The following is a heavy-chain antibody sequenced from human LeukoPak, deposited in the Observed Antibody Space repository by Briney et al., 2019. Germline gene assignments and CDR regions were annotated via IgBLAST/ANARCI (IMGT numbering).Heavy chain of an antibody. Sequence: ASVKVSCKAFGYAFTSYYIHWVRQAPGQGLEWMGIINPSVGGTTYARKFQGRVTMTRDTSTSTAYMELSSLRSEDTAVYYCARHGSGRYYPAEGRVDYWGQGTLVTVSS. CDR2: INPSVGGT. CDR1: GYAFTSYY. J-gene: IGHJ4*02. V-gene: IGHV1-46*03. CDR3: ARHGSGRYYPAEGRVDY. D-gene: IGHD3-10*01.